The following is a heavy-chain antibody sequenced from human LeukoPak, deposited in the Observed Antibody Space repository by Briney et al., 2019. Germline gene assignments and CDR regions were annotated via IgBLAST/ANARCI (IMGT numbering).Heavy chain of an antibody. Sequence: GASVKVSCKASGYTFTGYYMHWVRQAPGQGLEWMGRINPNSGGTNYAQKFQGRVTMTRDTSISTAYMELSRLRSDDTAVYYCARSKTYGSSWYVLYFDYWGQGTLVTVSS. CDR2: INPNSGGT. V-gene: IGHV1-2*06. CDR1: GYTFTGYY. D-gene: IGHD6-13*01. CDR3: ARSKTYGSSWYVLYFDY. J-gene: IGHJ4*02.